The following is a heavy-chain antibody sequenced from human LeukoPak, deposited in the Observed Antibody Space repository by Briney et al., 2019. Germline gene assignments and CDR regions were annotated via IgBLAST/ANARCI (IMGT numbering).Heavy chain of an antibody. Sequence: GGSLRLSCAASGFTFSSYSMNWVRQAPGKGLEWVSYISSSSSTIYYADSVKGRFTISRDNAKNSLYLQMNSLRAEDTAVYYCARAPKCSGGSCLAFDAFDIWGQGTMVTVSS. CDR3: ARAPKCSGGSCLAFDAFDI. J-gene: IGHJ3*02. CDR1: GFTFSSYS. CDR2: ISSSSSTI. V-gene: IGHV3-48*04. D-gene: IGHD2-15*01.